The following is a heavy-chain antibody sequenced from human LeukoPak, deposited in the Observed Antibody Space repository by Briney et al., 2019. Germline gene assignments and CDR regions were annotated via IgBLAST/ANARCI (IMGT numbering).Heavy chain of an antibody. Sequence: GGSLRLSCAAYGFTFTSYGMHWLPQAPGKGLEGVSFTHYDGSNKYYADSVKGRFTISRDNSKNTLYLQMNSLRAEDTAVYYCAKDPRNYYDSSDYYRYFDYWGQGTLVTVSS. CDR2: THYDGSNK. CDR1: GFTFTSYG. D-gene: IGHD3-22*01. CDR3: AKDPRNYYDSSDYYRYFDY. V-gene: IGHV3-30*02. J-gene: IGHJ4*02.